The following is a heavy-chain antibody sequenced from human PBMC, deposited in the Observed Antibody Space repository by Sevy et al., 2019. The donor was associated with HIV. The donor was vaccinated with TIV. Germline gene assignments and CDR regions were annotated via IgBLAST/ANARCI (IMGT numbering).Heavy chain of an antibody. V-gene: IGHV3-66*02. CDR1: GFTVSSNY. J-gene: IGHJ4*02. CDR3: ARGLDESSGFYSFDY. D-gene: IGHD3-22*01. CDR2: IYSDAGT. Sequence: GGSLRLSCAASGFTVSSNYMSWVRQAPGKGLEWVSVIYSDAGTYYADSVKGRFTISSDNSKNSLYLQMNSLRAEDTALYYCARGLDESSGFYSFDYWGQGTLVTVSS.